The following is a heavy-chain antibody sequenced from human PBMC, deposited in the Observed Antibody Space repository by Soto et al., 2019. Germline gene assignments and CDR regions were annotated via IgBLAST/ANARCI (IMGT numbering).Heavy chain of an antibody. V-gene: IGHV3-30-3*01. Sequence: QVQLVESGGGVVQPGRSLRLSCAASGFTFSSYAMHWVRQAPGKGLEWVAVISYDGSNKYYADSVKGRFTISRDNSKNTLYLQMNRLRAEDTAVYYCARDRLVYDFWSGYRSYYYYYGMDVWGQGTTVTVSS. D-gene: IGHD3-3*01. CDR2: ISYDGSNK. CDR3: ARDRLVYDFWSGYRSYYYYYGMDV. CDR1: GFTFSSYA. J-gene: IGHJ6*02.